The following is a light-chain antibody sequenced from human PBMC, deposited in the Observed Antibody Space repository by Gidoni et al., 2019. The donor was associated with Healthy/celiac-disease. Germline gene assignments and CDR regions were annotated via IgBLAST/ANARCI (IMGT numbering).Light chain of an antibody. CDR3: QAWDSSTAHYV. CDR1: KLGDKY. CDR2: QDS. J-gene: IGLJ1*01. V-gene: IGLV3-1*01. Sequence: SYALTQPPSASVSPGQTASITCSGDKLGDKYACWYQQKPGQSPVLVIYQDSKRPSGIPERFSGSNSGNTATLTISGTQAMDGADYYCQAWDSSTAHYVFGTGTKVTVL.